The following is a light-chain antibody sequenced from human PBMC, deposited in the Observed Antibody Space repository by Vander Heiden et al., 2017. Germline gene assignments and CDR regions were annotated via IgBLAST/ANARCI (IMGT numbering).Light chain of an antibody. CDR1: SYNIDSNA. V-gene: IGLV1-44*01. CDR2: NND. J-gene: IGLJ2*01. CDR3: AAWDDSLNGHVV. Sequence: QSVLTQPPSPSATPGQRATRSCSGGSYNIDSNAVTWYQQLPGPAPSPPIYNNDQRPSGVPERVSGPKSGTSASRAISGLQSEDEAEYHCAAWDDSLNGHVVFGGGTKLTVL.